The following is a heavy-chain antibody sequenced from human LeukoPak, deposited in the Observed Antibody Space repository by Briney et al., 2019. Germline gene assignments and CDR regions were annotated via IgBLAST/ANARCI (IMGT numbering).Heavy chain of an antibody. Sequence: GASVKVSCKASGYTFSDYAMHWVRQAPGQGLEWMGIIYPSGGGTSYAQKFQGRVTMTTDTSTSTVYMELSSLRSEDTAVYYCARYSGSCFDYWGQGTLVTVSS. CDR3: ARYSGSCFDY. V-gene: IGHV1-46*01. J-gene: IGHJ4*02. D-gene: IGHD1-26*01. CDR2: IYPSGGGT. CDR1: GYTFSDYA.